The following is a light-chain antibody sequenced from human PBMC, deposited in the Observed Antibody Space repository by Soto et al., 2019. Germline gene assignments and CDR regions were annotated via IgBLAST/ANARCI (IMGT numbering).Light chain of an antibody. Sequence: QSALTQPASVSGSRGQSITISRTGTSRDLGAYYPVSWYQHRPGKAPKLIIYGVTYRPSGVSHRFSGCKSGNTASLTISRLQAEDEADYHCSSYTSGSSGDVFGTGTNVTVL. CDR1: SRDLGAYYP. CDR2: GVT. V-gene: IGLV2-14*01. CDR3: SSYTSGSSGDV. J-gene: IGLJ1*01.